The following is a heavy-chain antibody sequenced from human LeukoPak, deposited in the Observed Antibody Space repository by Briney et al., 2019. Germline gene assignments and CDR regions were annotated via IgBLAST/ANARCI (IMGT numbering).Heavy chain of an antibody. D-gene: IGHD4-23*01. V-gene: IGHV4-59*01. J-gene: IGHJ4*02. Sequence: PSETLSLTCAVYGGSFSGYYWSWIRQPPGRGLEWIGYIYYSGTTNYNPSLKSRVIISVDTSKNQFSLKSSPVTAADTAVYYCARVGIDYSGNTIKYYFDYWGQGTLVTVSS. CDR1: GGSFSGYY. CDR3: ARVGIDYSGNTIKYYFDY. CDR2: IYYSGTT.